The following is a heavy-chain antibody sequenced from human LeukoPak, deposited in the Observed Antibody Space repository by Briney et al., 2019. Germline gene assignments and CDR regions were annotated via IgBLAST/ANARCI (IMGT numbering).Heavy chain of an antibody. CDR2: IKQDGSEK. CDR3: ARAAYYDYVWGSTVSYYFDY. V-gene: IGHV3-7*01. D-gene: IGHD3-16*01. Sequence: GGSLRLSCAASGFTFSSYWMSWVRQAPGKGLEWVANIKQDGSEKYYVDSVKGRFTISRDNAKNSLYLQMNSLRAEDTAVYYCARAAYYDYVWGSTVSYYFDYWGQGTLVTVSS. CDR1: GFTFSSYW. J-gene: IGHJ4*02.